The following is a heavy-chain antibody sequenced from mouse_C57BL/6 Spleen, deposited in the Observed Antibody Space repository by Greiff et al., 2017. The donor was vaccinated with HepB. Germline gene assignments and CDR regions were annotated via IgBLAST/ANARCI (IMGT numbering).Heavy chain of an antibody. Sequence: VQLQQSGAELVKPGASVKLSCKASGYTFTSYWMHWVKQRPGQGLEWIGMIHPNSGSTNYNEKFKSKATLTVDKSSSTAYMQLSSLTSEDSAVYYCARSPMGTTVVAKGYFDYWGQGTTLTVSS. CDR1: GYTFTSYW. CDR3: ARSPMGTTVVAKGYFDY. J-gene: IGHJ2*01. CDR2: IHPNSGST. V-gene: IGHV1-64*01. D-gene: IGHD1-1*01.